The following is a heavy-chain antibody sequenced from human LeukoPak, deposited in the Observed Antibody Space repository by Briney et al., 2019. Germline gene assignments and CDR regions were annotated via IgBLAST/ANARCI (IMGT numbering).Heavy chain of an antibody. J-gene: IGHJ4*02. CDR3: SKSTAAVAGRLFDY. V-gene: IGHV1-2*02. CDR2: INPNSGGT. CDR1: GYTFSGYY. D-gene: IGHD6-19*01. Sequence: ASVKVSCKASGYTFSGYYIHWVRQAPGQGLEWMGWINPNSGGTNYAQRFQGRVTMTRDTSISTDYMDLRKLRPDDTAESYWSKSTAAVAGRLFDYWGQGTLVTVSS.